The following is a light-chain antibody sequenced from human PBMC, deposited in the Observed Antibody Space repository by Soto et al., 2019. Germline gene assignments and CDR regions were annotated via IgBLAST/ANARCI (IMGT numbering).Light chain of an antibody. J-gene: IGLJ2*01. CDR2: XXX. CDR3: QAWDSSTVV. V-gene: IGLV3-1*01. CDR1: KLGDKY. Sequence: SYELTQPPSVSVSPGQTASITCSGDKLGDKYACWYQQKPGQSPVLVIXXXXXXXXXXPXXXXXXXXXNTATLTISGTQAXXXADYYCQAWDSSTVVFGGGTKLTVL.